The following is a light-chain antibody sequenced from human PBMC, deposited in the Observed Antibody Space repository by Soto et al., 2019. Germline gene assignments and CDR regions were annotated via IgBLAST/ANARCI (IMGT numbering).Light chain of an antibody. V-gene: IGKV1-27*01. CDR2: AAS. CDR1: RAINDY. Sequence: DIQMTQFPSSLSASVGDRVTITCRASRAINDYVAWYQQKPGKSPNLLIFAASSLESGVPSRFSGSGSGTECTLTISSLQPEDVATYYCQGYKSPPFTFSPGTKVEMK. CDR3: QGYKSPPFT. J-gene: IGKJ3*01.